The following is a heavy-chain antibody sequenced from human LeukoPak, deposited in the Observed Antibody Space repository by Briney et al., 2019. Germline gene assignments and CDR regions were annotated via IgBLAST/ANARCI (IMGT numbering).Heavy chain of an antibody. D-gene: IGHD5-12*01. Sequence: ASVKVSCKASGYTFTSYGISWVRQAPGQGLEWMGWISPYNGNTNYAQSLQGRVTMTTDTSTSTAYMELRNLRSDDTAVYYCARSGSLPFDPWGQGTLVIVSS. CDR1: GYTFTSYG. V-gene: IGHV1-18*01. J-gene: IGHJ5*02. CDR2: ISPYNGNT. CDR3: ARSGSLPFDP.